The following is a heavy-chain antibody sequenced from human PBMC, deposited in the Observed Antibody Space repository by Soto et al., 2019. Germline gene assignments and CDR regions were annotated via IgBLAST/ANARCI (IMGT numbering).Heavy chain of an antibody. V-gene: IGHV3-7*01. Sequence: EVQLVESGGGLVQPGGSLRLSCAASGFTFSSYWMSWVRQAPGKGLEWVANIKQDGSEKYYVDSVKGRFTMSRDNAKNSLYLQMNSLRAEDTAVYYCARGGIAAAGTGRIDYWGQGTLVTVSS. CDR2: IKQDGSEK. J-gene: IGHJ4*02. D-gene: IGHD6-13*01. CDR1: GFTFSSYW. CDR3: ARGGIAAAGTGRIDY.